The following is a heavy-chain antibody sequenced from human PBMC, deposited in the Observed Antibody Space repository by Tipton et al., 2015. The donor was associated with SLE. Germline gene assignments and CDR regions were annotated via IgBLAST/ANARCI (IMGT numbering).Heavy chain of an antibody. J-gene: IGHJ4*02. V-gene: IGHV4-34*01. CDR1: GESFSGYY. CDR3: ARGGPRGFWVIAIQARYFDY. D-gene: IGHD2-21*01. Sequence: TLSLTCAVYGESFSGYYWSWIRQPPGKGLEWIGEINHSGSTNYNPSLKSRVTISVDTSKNQFSLKLSSVTAADTAVYYCARGGPRGFWVIAIQARYFDYWGQGTLVTVSS. CDR2: INHSGST.